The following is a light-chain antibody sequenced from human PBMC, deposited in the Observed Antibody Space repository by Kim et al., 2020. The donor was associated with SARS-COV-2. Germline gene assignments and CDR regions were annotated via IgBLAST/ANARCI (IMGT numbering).Light chain of an antibody. Sequence: EIVLTQSPGTLSLSPGERATLSCRASQSVSNNYLAWYQQKPGQAPWLLIFGASSRATGIPDRFSGSASGTDFTLTISRLEPEDFAVYYCQQYGVSPLTFGGGTKVEI. CDR2: GAS. V-gene: IGKV3-20*01. J-gene: IGKJ4*01. CDR3: QQYGVSPLT. CDR1: QSVSNNY.